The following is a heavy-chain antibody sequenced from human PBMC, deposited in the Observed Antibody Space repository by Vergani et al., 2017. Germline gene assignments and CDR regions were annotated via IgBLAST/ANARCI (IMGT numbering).Heavy chain of an antibody. Sequence: QVTLWESGPALVNPTQTLTLTCTFSGFSLSTSGMCVSWVRQPPGKALEWLAFIDWDDKKYYSPSLKTRLTTSKDTSKNQVVLTMTNMDPVDTATYYCARVPNWGFGVDGFDIWGQGTMVTVSS. CDR1: GFSLSTSGMC. J-gene: IGHJ3*02. D-gene: IGHD7-27*01. CDR3: ARVPNWGFGVDGFDI. V-gene: IGHV2-70*20. CDR2: IDWDDKK.